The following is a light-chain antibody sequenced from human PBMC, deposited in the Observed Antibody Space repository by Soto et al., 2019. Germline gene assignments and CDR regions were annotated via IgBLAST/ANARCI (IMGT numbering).Light chain of an antibody. CDR1: SSNIGAGYD. J-gene: IGLJ1*01. Sequence: QSVLTQPPSVSGAPWQRVTISCTGSSSNIGAGYDVHWYQQLPGPAPKLLIYGNSNRPSGVPDRFSGSKSGTSASLAITGLQAEDEADYYCQSYDSSLSGYVFGTGTKVTVL. CDR2: GNS. V-gene: IGLV1-40*01. CDR3: QSYDSSLSGYV.